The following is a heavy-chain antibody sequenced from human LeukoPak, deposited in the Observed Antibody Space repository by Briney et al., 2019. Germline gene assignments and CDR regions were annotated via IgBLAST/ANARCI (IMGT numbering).Heavy chain of an antibody. Sequence: GASVKVSCKASGGTFSSYAISWVRQAPGQGLEWMGWISAYNGNTNYAQKLQGRVTMTTDTSTSTAYMELRSLRSDDTAVYYCARQKDVLLWFGECDFDYWGQGTLVTVSS. D-gene: IGHD3-10*01. CDR3: ARQKDVLLWFGECDFDY. CDR1: GGTFSSYA. V-gene: IGHV1-18*01. CDR2: ISAYNGNT. J-gene: IGHJ4*02.